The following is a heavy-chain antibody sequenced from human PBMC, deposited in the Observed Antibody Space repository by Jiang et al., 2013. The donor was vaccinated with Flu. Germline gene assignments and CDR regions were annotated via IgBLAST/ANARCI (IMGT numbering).Heavy chain of an antibody. CDR3: ARGIVGATRGG. J-gene: IGHJ4*02. Sequence: ETLSLTCTVSGGSISSYYWSWIRQPPGKGLEWIGYIYYSGSTNYNPSLKSRVTISVDTSKNQFSLKLSSVTAADTAVYYCARGIVGATRGGWGQGTLVTVSS. CDR1: GGSISSYY. CDR2: IYYSGST. D-gene: IGHD1-26*01. V-gene: IGHV4-59*01.